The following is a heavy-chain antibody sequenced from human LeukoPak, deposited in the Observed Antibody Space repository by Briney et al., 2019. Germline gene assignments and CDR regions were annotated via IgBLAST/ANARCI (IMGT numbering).Heavy chain of an antibody. CDR3: ARSQNYYGSGDY. CDR2: INHSGST. J-gene: IGHJ4*02. D-gene: IGHD3-10*01. Sequence: PSETLSLTCAVYGGSFSGYYWSWIRQPPGKGLERIGEINHSGSTNYNPSLKSRVTISVDTSKNQFSLKLSSVTAADTAVYYCARSQNYYGSGDYWSPGTLVTVSS. V-gene: IGHV4-34*01. CDR1: GGSFSGYY.